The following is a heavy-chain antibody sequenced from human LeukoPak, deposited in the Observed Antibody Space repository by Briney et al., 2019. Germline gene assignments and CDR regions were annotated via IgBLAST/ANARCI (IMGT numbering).Heavy chain of an antibody. V-gene: IGHV4-30-4*08. CDR2: IYYSGST. CDR3: ARGEAGASEFDY. Sequence: SETLSLTCTVSGGSVSSGDYYWSWIRQPPGKGLEWIGYIYYSGSTYYNPSLKSRVTISVDTSKNQFSLKLSSVTAADTAVYYCARGEAGASEFDYWGQGTLVTVSS. CDR1: GGSVSSGDYY. D-gene: IGHD1-26*01. J-gene: IGHJ4*02.